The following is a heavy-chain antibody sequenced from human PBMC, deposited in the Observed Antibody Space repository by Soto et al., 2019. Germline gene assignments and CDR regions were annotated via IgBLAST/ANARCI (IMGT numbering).Heavy chain of an antibody. CDR2: ISYDGSNK. V-gene: IGHV3-30-3*01. CDR1: GFTFSSYG. J-gene: IGHJ4*02. D-gene: IGHD3-22*01. CDR3: ARDLYYYDSSGSLDY. Sequence: GGSLTLSCAASGFTFSSYGMHWVRQAPGKGLEWVAVISYDGSNKYYADSVKGRFTISRDKSKNTLYLQMNSLRAEDTAVYYCARDLYYYDSSGSLDYWGQGTLVTVSS.